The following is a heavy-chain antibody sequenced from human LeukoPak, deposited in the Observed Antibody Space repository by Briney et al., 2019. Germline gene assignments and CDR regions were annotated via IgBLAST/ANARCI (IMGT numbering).Heavy chain of an antibody. J-gene: IGHJ3*02. V-gene: IGHV4-4*02. CDR3: ARISPRGAFDI. Sequence: ASGTLSLTCAVSGASITSSNWWSWVRQPPGKGLEWIGEIYYTGSTNYNPSLKSRVTISVDNSKSQFSLKLTSVTAADTAVYYCARISPRGAFDIWGQGTMVTVPS. CDR2: IYYTGST. CDR1: GASITSSNW.